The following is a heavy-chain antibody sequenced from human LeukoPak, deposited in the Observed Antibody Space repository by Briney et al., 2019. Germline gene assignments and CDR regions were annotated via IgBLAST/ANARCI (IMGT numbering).Heavy chain of an antibody. Sequence: GGSLRLSCAASGLTFRNYGMHWVRQAPGKGLEWVAVIWYDGSNKYYADSVKGRFTISRDNSKDTLYLQMNSLRAEDTAVYDCASLNGNLSDYGGQVTLVTVSS. J-gene: IGHJ4*02. CDR1: GLTFRNYG. V-gene: IGHV3-33*01. CDR2: IWYDGSNK. D-gene: IGHD4-23*01. CDR3: ASLNGNLSDY.